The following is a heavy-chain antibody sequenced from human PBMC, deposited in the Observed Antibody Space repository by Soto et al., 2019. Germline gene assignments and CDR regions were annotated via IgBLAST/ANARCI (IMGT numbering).Heavy chain of an antibody. V-gene: IGHV3-23*01. Sequence: LRLSCVASGFTFMSNAMIWVRQAPGKGLEWVSAISGDGADTYYADSVRGRFTISRDNSKNTLSLQMNSLRDEDTALYYCVKDFRCADWGQGTRVTVSS. CDR1: GFTFMSNA. D-gene: IGHD2-8*01. CDR2: ISGDGADT. J-gene: IGHJ4*02. CDR3: VKDFRCAD.